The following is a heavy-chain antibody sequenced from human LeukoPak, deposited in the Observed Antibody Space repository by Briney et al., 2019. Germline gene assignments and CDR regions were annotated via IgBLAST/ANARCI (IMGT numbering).Heavy chain of an antibody. V-gene: IGHV3-23*01. CDR3: AKGRAVAGTLGYFDY. J-gene: IGHJ4*02. CDR2: ISGGGDTT. CDR1: GFILSNNA. Sequence: GSLKLSCAASGFILSNNAISWVRQAPGEGLGLVSCISGGGDTTYYADSVKGRFTISRDDSKNTLSLQMDSLRAEDSAVYYCAKGRAVAGTLGYFDYWGQGTLVTVSS. D-gene: IGHD6-19*01.